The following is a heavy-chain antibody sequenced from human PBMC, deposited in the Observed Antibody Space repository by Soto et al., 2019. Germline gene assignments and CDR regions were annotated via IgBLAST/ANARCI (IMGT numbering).Heavy chain of an antibody. D-gene: IGHD2-2*01. Sequence: EVQLLESGGGLVQPGGSLRLSCAASGFNFNTAAMTWVRQAPGKGLEWVSTVTSNSGSIAYADSVKGRFTISRDNSKNTLYLQMNSLRADDSAVYYCAKFPSWPRRYFELWGRGTLVTVSS. CDR1: GFNFNTAA. V-gene: IGHV3-23*01. CDR2: VTSNSGSI. J-gene: IGHJ2*01. CDR3: AKFPSWPRRYFEL.